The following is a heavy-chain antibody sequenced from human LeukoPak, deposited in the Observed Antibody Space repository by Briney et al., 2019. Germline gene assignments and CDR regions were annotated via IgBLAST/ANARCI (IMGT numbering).Heavy chain of an antibody. V-gene: IGHV4-30-2*01. Sequence: PSQTLSLTCAVSGGSISSGGYSWSWLRQPPGKGLEWIGYIYHSGSTYYNPSLKSRVTISVDRSKNQFSLKLSSVTAADTAVYYCARFIVGSGSYPPPNWFDPWGQGTLVTVSS. J-gene: IGHJ5*02. CDR2: IYHSGST. CDR3: ARFIVGSGSYPPPNWFDP. CDR1: GGSISSGGYS. D-gene: IGHD3-10*01.